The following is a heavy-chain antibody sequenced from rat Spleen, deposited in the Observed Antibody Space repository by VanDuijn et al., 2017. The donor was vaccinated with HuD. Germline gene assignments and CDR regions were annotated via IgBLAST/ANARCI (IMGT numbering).Heavy chain of an antibody. V-gene: IGHV5-29*01. CDR1: GFTFSNYG. D-gene: IGHD1-9*01. CDR3: AKDREYYGYNSFDF. Sequence: EVQLVESGGGLVWSGRSLKLSCAASGFTFSNYGMAWVCQAPTKGLEWVATINYDGTSTYYRDSVKGRFTISRDNAENTVYLQMNSLRSEDTATYYCAKDREYYGYNSFDFWGQGVMVTVSS. CDR2: INYDGTST. J-gene: IGHJ2*01.